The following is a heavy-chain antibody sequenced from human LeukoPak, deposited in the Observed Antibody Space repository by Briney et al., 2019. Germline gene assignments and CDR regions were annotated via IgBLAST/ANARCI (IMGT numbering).Heavy chain of an antibody. CDR2: INPNSGGT. Sequence: ASVKVSCKASGGTFSNNAISWVRQAPGQGLEWMGWINPNSGGTNYAQKFQGRVTMTRDTSISTAYMELSRLRSDDTAVYYCASWEHGYAFDIWGQGTMVTVSS. CDR1: GGTFSNNA. D-gene: IGHD1/OR15-1a*01. J-gene: IGHJ3*02. CDR3: ASWEHGYAFDI. V-gene: IGHV1-2*02.